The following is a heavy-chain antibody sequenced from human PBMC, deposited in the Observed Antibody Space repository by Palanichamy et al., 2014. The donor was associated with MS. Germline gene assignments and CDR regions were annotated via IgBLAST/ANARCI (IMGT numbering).Heavy chain of an antibody. CDR1: GFTFSGSA. Sequence: EVQRGGRRGGGLVQPGGSLKLSCAASGFTFSGSAMHWVRQASGKGLEWVGRIRSKANSYATAYAASVKGRFTISRDDSKNTAYLQMNSLKTEDTAVYYCTRHSIAARPEIYYYYGMDVWGQGTTVTVSS. D-gene: IGHD6-6*01. CDR2: IRSKANSYAT. CDR3: TRHSIAARPEIYYYYGMDV. J-gene: IGHJ6*02. V-gene: IGHV3-73*01.